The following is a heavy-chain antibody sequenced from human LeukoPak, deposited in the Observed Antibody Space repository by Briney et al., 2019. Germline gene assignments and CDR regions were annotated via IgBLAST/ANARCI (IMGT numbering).Heavy chain of an antibody. CDR2: INEDGNEK. D-gene: IGHD3-16*01. V-gene: IGHV3-7*01. CDR1: RFTFSSHW. J-gene: IGHJ4*02. CDR3: ARGGGPFDY. Sequence: GGSLRLSCAASRFTFSSHWMSWVRQAPGKGLEWVANINEDGNEKYYVDSVKGRFTISRDNAKNSVYLHMNSLRAEDTAVYYCARGGGPFDYWGQGTLVTASS.